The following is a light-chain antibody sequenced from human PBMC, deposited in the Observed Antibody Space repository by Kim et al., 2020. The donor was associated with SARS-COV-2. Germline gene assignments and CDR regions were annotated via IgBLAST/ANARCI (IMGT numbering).Light chain of an antibody. Sequence: DIQMTQSPSSLSASVGDRVTITCRASQSISNYLNWYQQKPGKAPMLLIYAASSLQSGVPSRFSGSGSGTDFTLTISSLQPEDFATYYCQHSYSTPRTFGQGTKVDIK. CDR2: AAS. V-gene: IGKV1-39*01. CDR1: QSISNY. CDR3: QHSYSTPRT. J-gene: IGKJ1*01.